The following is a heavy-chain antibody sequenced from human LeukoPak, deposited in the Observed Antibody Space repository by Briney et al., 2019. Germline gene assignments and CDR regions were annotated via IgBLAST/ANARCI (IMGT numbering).Heavy chain of an antibody. CDR3: ARGRRRIVGAGRRWFDP. CDR2: INPYNGGT. V-gene: IGHV1-2*02. Sequence: ASVKVSCKASGYTFTGYDMHWVRQAPGQGLEWMGWINPYNGGTNYAQKLQGRVTMTRDTSISTAYMELSRLRSDDTAVYYCARGRRRIVGAGRRWFDPWGQGTLVTVSS. J-gene: IGHJ5*02. CDR1: GYTFTGYD. D-gene: IGHD6-13*01.